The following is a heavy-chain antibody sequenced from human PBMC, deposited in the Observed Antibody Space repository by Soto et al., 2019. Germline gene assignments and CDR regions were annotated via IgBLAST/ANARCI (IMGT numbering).Heavy chain of an antibody. CDR2: INSDGSST. D-gene: IGHD3-10*01. J-gene: IGHJ6*02. CDR1: GFTFSSYW. Sequence: EVQLVESGGGLVQPGGSLRLSCAASGFTFSSYWMHWVRQAPGKGLVWVSRINSDGSSTSYADSVKGRFTISRDNAKNTLYLRMSSLGAEDTAVYYCGRGWHAMVRDWGDGYYGMAVWGQGATVTVSS. V-gene: IGHV3-74*01. CDR3: GRGWHAMVRDWGDGYYGMAV.